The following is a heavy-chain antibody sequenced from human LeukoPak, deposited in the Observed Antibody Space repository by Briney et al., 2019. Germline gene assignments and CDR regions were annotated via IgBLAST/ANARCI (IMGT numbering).Heavy chain of an antibody. J-gene: IGHJ4*02. CDR1: GGSISSGDYY. D-gene: IGHD6-6*01. V-gene: IGHV4-30-4*01. Sequence: SETLSLTCTVSGGSISSGDYYWSWIRQPPGKGLEWIGYIYYSGSTYYNPSLKSRVTMSVDTSKNQFSLKLSSVTAADTAVYYCARHPPFLYSSSSFDYWGQGTLVTVSS. CDR2: IYYSGST. CDR3: ARHPPFLYSSSSFDY.